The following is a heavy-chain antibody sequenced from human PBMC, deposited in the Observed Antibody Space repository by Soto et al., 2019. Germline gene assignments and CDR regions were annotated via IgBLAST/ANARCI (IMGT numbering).Heavy chain of an antibody. CDR1: GYTFTSYG. Sequence: QVQLVQSGAEVKKPGASVKVTCKASGYTFTSYGISWVRQAPGQGLEWMGWISAYNGNTNYAQKLQGRVTMTTDTSTSTAYMELRSLRSDDTAVYYCAREIGCSGGSCYFWRTSDYWGQGTLVTVSS. J-gene: IGHJ4*02. CDR2: ISAYNGNT. CDR3: AREIGCSGGSCYFWRTSDY. V-gene: IGHV1-18*04. D-gene: IGHD2-15*01.